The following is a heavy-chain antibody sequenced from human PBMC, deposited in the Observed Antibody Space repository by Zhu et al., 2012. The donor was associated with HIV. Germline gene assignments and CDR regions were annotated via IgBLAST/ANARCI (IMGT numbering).Heavy chain of an antibody. CDR3: ARWFHYDSTGAGYFDY. J-gene: IGHJ4*02. V-gene: IGHV4-59*11. CDR2: IFYNGAT. Sequence: QVQLQESGPGLVKPSETLSLTCTVSGGSINSHYWSWIRRPPGKGLEWIGYIFYNGATTYNPSLKSRVTISLDTARNQFSLKLSSVTAADTAVYSCARWFHYDSTGAGYFDYWGQGTLVTVFS. D-gene: IGHD3-22*01. CDR1: GGSINSHY.